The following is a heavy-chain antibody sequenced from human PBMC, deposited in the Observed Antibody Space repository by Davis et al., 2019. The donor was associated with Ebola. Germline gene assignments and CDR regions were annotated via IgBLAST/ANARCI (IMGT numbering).Heavy chain of an antibody. CDR2: INAGNGNT. CDR1: GYTFTSYA. Sequence: ASVKVSCKASGYTFTSYAMHWVRQAPGQRLEWMGWINAGNGNTKYSQKFQGRVTFTRDTSASTAYMELSSLRSEDTSVYYCARDLPDDGLFDYWGQGTLVTVSS. D-gene: IGHD5-12*01. V-gene: IGHV1-3*01. J-gene: IGHJ4*01. CDR3: ARDLPDDGLFDY.